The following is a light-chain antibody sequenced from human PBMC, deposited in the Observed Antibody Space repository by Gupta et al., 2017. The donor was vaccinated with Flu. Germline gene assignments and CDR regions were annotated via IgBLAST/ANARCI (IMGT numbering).Light chain of an antibody. Sequence: QSALTQPPSASGSPGQSVPISCTGSSSDVGRYTYVSWYQQHPGKAPKLMIYEVTKRPSGVPDRFSGSKSGNTASLTVSGLQTEDEADYYCSSYAGSNTHVFGTGTMVTVL. CDR2: EVT. J-gene: IGLJ1*01. V-gene: IGLV2-8*01. CDR1: SSDVGRYTY. CDR3: SSYAGSNTHV.